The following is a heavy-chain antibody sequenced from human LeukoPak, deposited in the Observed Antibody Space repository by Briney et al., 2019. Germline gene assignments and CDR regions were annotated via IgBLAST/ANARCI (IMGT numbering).Heavy chain of an antibody. CDR2: ISSSGSTI. CDR1: GFTFSSYE. D-gene: IGHD2-15*01. CDR3: ARGCSGGSCYSGRGPYYFDY. Sequence: PGGSLRLSCAASGFTFSSYEMNWVRQAPGKGLEWVSYISSSGSTIYHADSVKGRFTISRDNAKNSLYLQMNSLRAEDTAVYYCARGCSGGSCYSGRGPYYFDYWGQGTLVTVSS. J-gene: IGHJ4*02. V-gene: IGHV3-48*03.